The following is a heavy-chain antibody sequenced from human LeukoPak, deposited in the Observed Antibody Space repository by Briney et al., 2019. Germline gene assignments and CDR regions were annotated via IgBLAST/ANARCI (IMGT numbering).Heavy chain of an antibody. J-gene: IGHJ4*02. V-gene: IGHV4-34*01. CDR2: ISHSGST. CDR1: GGSFSGYY. Sequence: SETLSLTCAVYGGSFSGYYWSWIRQPPGKGLEWIGEISHSGSTYYNASLKSRVTISVDMSKNQFSLRLTSVTAADTAVYYCATLGEYYDSSGYYYNWGQGTLVTVSS. CDR3: ATLGEYYDSSGYYYN. D-gene: IGHD3-22*01.